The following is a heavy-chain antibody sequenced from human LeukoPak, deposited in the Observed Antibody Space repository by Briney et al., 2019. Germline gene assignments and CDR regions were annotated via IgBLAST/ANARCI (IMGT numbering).Heavy chain of an antibody. CDR3: AKDRFRGQWPFDY. CDR1: GFTFSSYA. V-gene: IGHV3-23*01. Sequence: GGSLRLSCAASGFTFSSYAMSWVRQAPGKGLEWVSGISWNSGSIGYADSVKGRFTISRDNSKNTLYLQMNSLRAEDTAVYYCAKDRFRGQWPFDYWGQGTLVTVSS. CDR2: ISWNSGSI. D-gene: IGHD6-19*01. J-gene: IGHJ4*02.